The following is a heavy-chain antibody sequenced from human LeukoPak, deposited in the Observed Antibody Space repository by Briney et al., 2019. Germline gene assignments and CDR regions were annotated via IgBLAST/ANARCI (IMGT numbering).Heavy chain of an antibody. V-gene: IGHV3-30*18. CDR1: GFTFSDYN. Sequence: GGSLRLSCAASGFTFSDYNMRWIRQAPGKGLEWVAVISYDGSNKYYADSVKGRFTISRDNSKNTLYLQMNRLRAEDTAVYYCAKGPEGQYYYYYYMDVWGKGTTVTISS. J-gene: IGHJ6*03. CDR3: AKGPEGQYYYYYYMDV. CDR2: ISYDGSNK.